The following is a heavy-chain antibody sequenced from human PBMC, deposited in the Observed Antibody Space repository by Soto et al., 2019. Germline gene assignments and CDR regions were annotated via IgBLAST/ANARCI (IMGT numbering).Heavy chain of an antibody. CDR2: ISYDGSNK. V-gene: IGHV3-30*18. CDR1: GFTFSSYG. D-gene: IGHD5-18*01. CDR3: AKVDTAMVLPGY. J-gene: IGHJ4*02. Sequence: QVQLVESGGGVVQPGRSLRLSCVASGFTFSSYGMHWVRQAPGKGLEWVAVISYDGSNKYYADSVKGRFTISRDNSKNTLYLQMNSLRAEDTAVYYCAKVDTAMVLPGYWGQGTLVTVSS.